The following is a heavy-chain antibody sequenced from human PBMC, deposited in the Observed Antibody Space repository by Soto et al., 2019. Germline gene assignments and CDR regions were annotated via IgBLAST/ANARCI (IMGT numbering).Heavy chain of an antibody. CDR2: IHYRGTT. D-gene: IGHD3-9*01. J-gene: IGHJ4*02. Sequence: SETLSLTCTVSSGTLSNFYWSWVRQPPGKGLEWIGYIHYRGTTNYNPSLKSRVIMSVDTPKNQFSLKLSSVTAADTAVYYCASGYDDILTGYYPLGYWGQGTLVTVSS. CDR1: SGTLSNFY. CDR3: ASGYDDILTGYYPLGY. V-gene: IGHV4-59*01.